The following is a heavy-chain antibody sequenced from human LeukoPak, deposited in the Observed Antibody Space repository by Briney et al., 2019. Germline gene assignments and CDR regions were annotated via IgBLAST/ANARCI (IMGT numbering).Heavy chain of an antibody. Sequence: ASVKVSCKASGGTFSSYAISWVRQAPGQGLEWMGGIIPIFGTANYAQKFQGRVPITTDESTSTAYMELSSLRSEDTAVYYCARVGSSKSAGAFDIWGQGTMVTVSS. V-gene: IGHV1-69*05. J-gene: IGHJ3*02. CDR3: ARVGSSKSAGAFDI. D-gene: IGHD2-2*01. CDR2: IIPIFGTA. CDR1: GGTFSSYA.